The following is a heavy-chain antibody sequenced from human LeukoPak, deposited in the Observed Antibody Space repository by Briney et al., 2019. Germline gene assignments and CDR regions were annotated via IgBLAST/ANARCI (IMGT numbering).Heavy chain of an antibody. Sequence: GGSLRLSCAASGFTFSNYAMNWVRQAPGKGMEWVSAIDSGGGTYYADSVKGRFTISRDNSKNTLYLQLNSLRAEDTAVYYCAKGPQGDWGQGALVTVSS. CDR1: GFTFSNYA. V-gene: IGHV3-23*01. CDR3: AKGPQGD. CDR2: IDSGGGT. D-gene: IGHD3-16*01. J-gene: IGHJ4*02.